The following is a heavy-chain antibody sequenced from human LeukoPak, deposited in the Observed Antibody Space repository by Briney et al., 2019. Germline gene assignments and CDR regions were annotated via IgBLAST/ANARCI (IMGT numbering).Heavy chain of an antibody. Sequence: SVKVSXKASGGTFSSYAISWVRQAPGQGLEWMGRVIPIFGTANYAQKFQGRVTITTDESTSTAYMELSSLRSEDTTVYYCATAYCGGDCYYYYYMDVWGKGTTVTVSS. J-gene: IGHJ6*03. D-gene: IGHD2-21*02. CDR1: GGTFSSYA. V-gene: IGHV1-69*05. CDR2: VIPIFGTA. CDR3: ATAYCGGDCYYYYYMDV.